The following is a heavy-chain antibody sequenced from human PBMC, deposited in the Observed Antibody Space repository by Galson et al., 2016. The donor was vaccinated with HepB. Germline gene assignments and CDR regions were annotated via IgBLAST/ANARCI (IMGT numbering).Heavy chain of an antibody. CDR3: ARVRIRYFDWLSQFDSNVFDI. V-gene: IGHV7-4-1*02. J-gene: IGHJ3*02. CDR1: GYTFTNYA. D-gene: IGHD3-9*01. Sequence: SVKVSCKASGYTFTNYAMNWVRQAPGQGLEWLGWINTNTENPTYAQGFTGRFVFSLDTSVSTAYLQISSLGADDTAIYYWARVRIRYFDWLSQFDSNVFDIWGQGTMVTVSS. CDR2: INTNTENP.